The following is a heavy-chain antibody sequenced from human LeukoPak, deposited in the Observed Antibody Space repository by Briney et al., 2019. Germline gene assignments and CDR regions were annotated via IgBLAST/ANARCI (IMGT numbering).Heavy chain of an antibody. J-gene: IGHJ4*02. D-gene: IGHD3-22*01. CDR1: GYTFTSYA. V-gene: IGHV7-4-1*02. CDR3: ARGFGYYDSSGYYGSVYFDY. Sequence: ASVKVSCKASGYTFTSYAMNWVRQAPGQGLEWMGWINTNTGNPTYAQGFTGRFVFSLDTSVGTAYLQISSLKAEDTAVYYCARGFGYYDSSGYYGSVYFDYWGQGTLVTVSS. CDR2: INTNTGNP.